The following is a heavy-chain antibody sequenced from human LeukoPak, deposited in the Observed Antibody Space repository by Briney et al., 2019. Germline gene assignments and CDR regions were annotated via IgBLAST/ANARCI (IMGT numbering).Heavy chain of an antibody. V-gene: IGHV1-46*01. CDR3: ARAYNWNDRFDY. Sequence: ASVKVSCKASGYTFTRYYIHWARQAPGQGLEWMGLIDPSGGSTNSAQKFQGRLTVTRDTSPTAVYMELSSLRSEDTAVYYCARAYNWNDRFDYWGQGTLVTVSS. CDR2: IDPSGGST. D-gene: IGHD1-20*01. CDR1: GYTFTRYY. J-gene: IGHJ4*02.